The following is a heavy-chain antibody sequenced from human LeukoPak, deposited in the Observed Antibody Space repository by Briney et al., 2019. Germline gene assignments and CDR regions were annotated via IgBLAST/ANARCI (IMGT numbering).Heavy chain of an antibody. D-gene: IGHD6-19*01. V-gene: IGHV4-30-2*01. CDR2: IYHSGST. CDR3: ARDGRVAGIEC. CDR1: GGSISSGGYS. J-gene: IGHJ4*02. Sequence: SQTLSLTCAVSGGSISSGGYSWSWIRQPPGKGLEWIGYIYHSGSTYYNPSLKSRVTISVDRSKNQLSLKLSSVTAADTAVYYCARDGRVAGIECWGQGTLVTVSS.